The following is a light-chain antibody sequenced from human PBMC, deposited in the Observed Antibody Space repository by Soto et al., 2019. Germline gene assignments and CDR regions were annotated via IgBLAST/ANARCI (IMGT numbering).Light chain of an antibody. J-gene: IGLJ2*01. V-gene: IGLV1-51*01. CDR3: VTWDSGLNAV. Sequence: QSVLTQPPSLSAAPGQKVTISCSGSTSNIGNNYVSWYQQLPGTAPKLLIYDNNKRPSGMPDRFSGSQSGTSATLGITGLQTGDEAEYYCVTWDSGLNAVFGGGTKLTVL. CDR2: DNN. CDR1: TSNIGNNY.